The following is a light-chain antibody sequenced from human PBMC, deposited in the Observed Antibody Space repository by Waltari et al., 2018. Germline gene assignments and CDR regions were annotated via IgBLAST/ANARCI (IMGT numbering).Light chain of an antibody. CDR1: QGISNY. CDR2: AAF. J-gene: IGKJ3*01. CDR3: QQYQSYPFT. V-gene: IGKV1-16*02. Sequence: DIQMTQSPSSLSASVGDRVTITCRASQGISNYVAWFQQKPGKAPKSLIYAAFSLQSGVPSKFSGSGSGTDFTLTISSLQPDDFATYYCQQYQSYPFTFGPGTKVDIK.